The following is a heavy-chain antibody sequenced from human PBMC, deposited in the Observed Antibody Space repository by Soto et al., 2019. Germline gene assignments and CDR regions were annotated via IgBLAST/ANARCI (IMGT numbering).Heavy chain of an antibody. CDR1: CGSISSGDYY. CDR2: IYYSGST. J-gene: IGHJ4*02. D-gene: IGHD3-22*01. CDR3: ATIPMYYYDSSGPDY. Sequence: SETLSLTCTVSCGSISSGDYYWSWIRQPPGKGLEWIGYIYYSGSTYYNPSLKSRVTISVDTSKNQFSLKLSSVTAADTAVYYCATIPMYYYDSSGPDYWGQGTLVTVSS. V-gene: IGHV4-30-4*01.